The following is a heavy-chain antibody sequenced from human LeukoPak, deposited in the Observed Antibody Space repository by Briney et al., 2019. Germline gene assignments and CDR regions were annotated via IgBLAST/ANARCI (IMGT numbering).Heavy chain of an antibody. CDR2: ISDSGDAT. CDR1: GFTFNTYA. V-gene: IGHV3-23*01. CDR3: AKWYFGYSRGYSALDV. Sequence: GGSLRLSCATSGFTFNTYAMSWVRQAPGRGLEWVSAISDSGDATYYAASVKGRFTTSRDNSKNMLYLQMNSLRAEDTAVYYCAKWYFGYSRGYSALDVWGQGTMVTVSS. J-gene: IGHJ3*01. D-gene: IGHD6-25*01.